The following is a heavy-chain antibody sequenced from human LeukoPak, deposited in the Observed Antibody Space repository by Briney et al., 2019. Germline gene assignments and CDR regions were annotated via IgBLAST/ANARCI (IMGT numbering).Heavy chain of an antibody. D-gene: IGHD4-17*01. J-gene: IGHJ4*02. CDR3: ASDYDYGDSYYFDY. V-gene: IGHV1-69*04. CDR1: GGTFSSYA. CDR2: IIPILGIA. Sequence: SVKVSCKASGGTFSSYANSWVRQAPGQGLEWMGRIIPILGIANYAQKFQGRVTITADKSTSTAYMELSSLRSEDTAVYYCASDYDYGDSYYFDYWGQGTLVTVSS.